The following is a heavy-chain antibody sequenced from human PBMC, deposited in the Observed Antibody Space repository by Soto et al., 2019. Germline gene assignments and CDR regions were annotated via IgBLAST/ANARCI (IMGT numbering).Heavy chain of an antibody. CDR3: ARGITMVGGVVDYMDV. CDR2: IYYSGST. Sequence: PSETLSHPCTVSGGSISSYYWSWIRQPPGKGLEWIGYIYYSGSTNYNPSLKSRVTISVATSKNQFSLKLSSVTAADTAVYYCARGITMVGGVVDYMDVWAKGNTVPVSS. V-gene: IGHV4-59*01. D-gene: IGHD3-10*01. J-gene: IGHJ6*03. CDR1: GGSISSYY.